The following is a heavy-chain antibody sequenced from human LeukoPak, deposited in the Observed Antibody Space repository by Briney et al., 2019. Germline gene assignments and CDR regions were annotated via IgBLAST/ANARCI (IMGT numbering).Heavy chain of an antibody. J-gene: IGHJ4*02. Sequence: SQTLSLTCAISGDSVSSNGATWNWIRQSPSRGLEWLGRTYYRSKWYNDYAVSVKSRITINPDTSKNRFSLQLNSVTPEDTAVYYCARAMRIVVAGTFYFDYWGQGTLVTVSS. CDR1: GDSVSSNGAT. D-gene: IGHD6-19*01. V-gene: IGHV6-1*01. CDR3: ARAMRIVVAGTFYFDY. CDR2: TYYRSKWYN.